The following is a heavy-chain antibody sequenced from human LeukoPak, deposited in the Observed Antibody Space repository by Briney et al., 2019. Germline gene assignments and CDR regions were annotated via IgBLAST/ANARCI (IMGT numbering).Heavy chain of an antibody. D-gene: IGHD6-13*01. V-gene: IGHV4-59*01. Sequence: PSETLSLTCTVSGGSISSYYWSWIRQPPGKGLEWIGYIYYSGSTNYNPSLKSRVTISVDTSKNQFSLKLSSVTAADTAVYYCARGRDSSSPAMDVWGQGTTVTVSS. CDR2: IYYSGST. CDR1: GGSISSYY. J-gene: IGHJ6*02. CDR3: ARGRDSSSPAMDV.